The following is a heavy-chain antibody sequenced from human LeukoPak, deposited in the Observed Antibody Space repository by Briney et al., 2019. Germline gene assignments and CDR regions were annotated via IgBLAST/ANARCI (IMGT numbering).Heavy chain of an antibody. J-gene: IGHJ4*02. CDR2: ISYDGSNK. CDR3: ARGHNFGRLHPFDY. D-gene: IGHD3-9*01. CDR1: GFTFSSYG. Sequence: PGRSLRLSCAASGFTFSSYGMHWVRQAPGKGLDWVAVISYDGSNKYYVDSVKGRFTISRDNSKNMLYLQTNSLRAEDTAVYYCARGHNFGRLHPFDYWGQGTLVTVSS. V-gene: IGHV3-30*03.